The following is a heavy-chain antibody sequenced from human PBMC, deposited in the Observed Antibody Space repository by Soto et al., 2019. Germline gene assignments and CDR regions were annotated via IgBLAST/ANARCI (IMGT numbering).Heavy chain of an antibody. V-gene: IGHV3-64D*06. CDR2: ISSNGGST. CDR1: GFSFSMYG. CDR3: VRGPLDY. J-gene: IGHJ4*02. Sequence: PGGSLRLSCSASGFSFSMYGIYWVRQAPGKGLEYVSGISSNGGSTYYADSVKGRFTISRDNSKNTLYLQMSSLRAEDTAVYYCVRGPLDYWGQGTLVTVSS. D-gene: IGHD3-16*01.